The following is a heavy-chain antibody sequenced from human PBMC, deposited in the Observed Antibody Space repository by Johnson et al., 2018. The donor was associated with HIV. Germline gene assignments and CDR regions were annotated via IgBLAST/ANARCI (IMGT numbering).Heavy chain of an antibody. J-gene: IGHJ3*02. V-gene: IGHV3-33*08. Sequence: QEQLVESGGGVVQPGRSLRLSCAASGFTFSSYGMHWVRHAPGKVLEWVAVIWYDGTNKYYAESVKGRFTISRDNSKNTLYLQLNSLRAGDTAVYFCARGKDMAGTGAFDIWSQGTMVTVSS. D-gene: IGHD6-19*01. CDR1: GFTFSSYG. CDR2: IWYDGTNK. CDR3: ARGKDMAGTGAFDI.